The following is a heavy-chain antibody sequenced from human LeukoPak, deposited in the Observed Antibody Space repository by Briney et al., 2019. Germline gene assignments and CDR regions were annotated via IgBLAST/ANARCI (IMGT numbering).Heavy chain of an antibody. J-gene: IGHJ4*02. Sequence: SETLSLTCAVYGGSFSGYYWSWIRQPPGKGLEWIGEINHSGSTNYNPSLKSRVTISVDTSKNQFSLTLSSVTAADTAVYYCARGRGSSSWYGAFDYWGQGTLVTVSS. CDR2: INHSGST. CDR3: ARGRGSSSWYGAFDY. V-gene: IGHV4-34*01. D-gene: IGHD6-13*01. CDR1: GGSFSGYY.